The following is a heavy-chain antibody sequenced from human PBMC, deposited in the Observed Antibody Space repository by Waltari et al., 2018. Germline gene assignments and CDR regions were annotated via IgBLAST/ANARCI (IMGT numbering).Heavy chain of an antibody. Sequence: QVQLVESGGGVVQPGRSLRLSCAASGFTFSSYGMHWVRQAPGKGLEWVAVISYDGSNKYYADSVKGRFTISRDNSKNTLYLQMNSLRAEDTAVYYCAKDRRDGYRGYFDYWGQGTLVTVSS. CDR3: AKDRRDGYRGYFDY. CDR2: ISYDGSNK. V-gene: IGHV3-30*18. CDR1: GFTFSSYG. D-gene: IGHD5-12*01. J-gene: IGHJ4*02.